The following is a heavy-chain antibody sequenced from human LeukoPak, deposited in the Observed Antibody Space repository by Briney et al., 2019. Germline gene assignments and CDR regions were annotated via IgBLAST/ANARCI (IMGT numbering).Heavy chain of an antibody. CDR1: RGSISRTSYY. D-gene: IGHD1-26*01. J-gene: IGHJ4*02. Sequence: SETLSLTRNLPRGSISRTSYYRGWIRQPPGKGLAWIGSIYYSGSTYDNPSLKSRVTISLDTSKNQFSLKLSSVTAADTAVYYCARHWGSGSYLFDYWGQGTLVTVSS. CDR3: ARHWGSGSYLFDY. CDR2: IYYSGST. V-gene: IGHV4-39*01.